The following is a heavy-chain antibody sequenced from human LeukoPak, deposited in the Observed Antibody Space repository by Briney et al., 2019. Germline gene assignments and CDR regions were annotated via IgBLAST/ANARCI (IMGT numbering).Heavy chain of an antibody. CDR1: SGSISSYY. Sequence: SETLSLTCTVSSGSISSYYWSWIRQPPGKGLEWIGYIYYSGSTNYNPSLKSRVTISVDTSKNQFSLKLSSVTAADTAVYYCARQGLELYPFDPWGQGTLVTVSS. CDR2: IYYSGST. D-gene: IGHD1-7*01. J-gene: IGHJ5*02. CDR3: ARQGLELYPFDP. V-gene: IGHV4-59*01.